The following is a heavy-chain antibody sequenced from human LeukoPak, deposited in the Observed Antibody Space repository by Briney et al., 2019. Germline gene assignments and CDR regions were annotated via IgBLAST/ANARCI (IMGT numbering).Heavy chain of an antibody. V-gene: IGHV4-59*01. CDR3: ARQSRGGGLTGTLGRYYYYHYMDV. D-gene: IGHD1-1*01. J-gene: IGHJ6*03. CDR1: GVSISSYY. CDR2: IYSSGST. Sequence: SETLSLTCSVSGVSISSYYWSGIRQPPGKGLEWIGYIYSSGSTNYNPSLKSRVFISVDTSKNQFSLTLSSVTAADTAVYFCARQSRGGGLTGTLGRYYYYHYMDVWGEGTTITVSS.